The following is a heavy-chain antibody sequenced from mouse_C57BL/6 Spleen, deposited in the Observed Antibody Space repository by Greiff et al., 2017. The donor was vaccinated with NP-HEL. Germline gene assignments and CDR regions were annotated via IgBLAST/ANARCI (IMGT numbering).Heavy chain of an antibody. CDR3: ARVSWYFDV. J-gene: IGHJ1*03. Sequence: EVKLVESGGGLVKPGGSLKLSCAASGFTFSDYGMHWVRQAPEKGLEWVAYISSGSSTIYYVDTVKGRFTISRDNAKNTLFLQMTSLRSEDTAMYYCARVSWYFDVWGTGTTVTVSS. D-gene: IGHD6-2*01. CDR1: GFTFSDYG. V-gene: IGHV5-17*01. CDR2: ISSGSSTI.